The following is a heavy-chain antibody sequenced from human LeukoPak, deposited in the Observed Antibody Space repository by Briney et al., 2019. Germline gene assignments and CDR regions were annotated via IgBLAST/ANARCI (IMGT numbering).Heavy chain of an antibody. Sequence: AAVTVSCMACGCTFTAYYIHWVGQAPGRGVEWMGWSNPNRGGTIYTQKFQGRVTMTRDTSISTAYMELSRLKSDATAVYYCARGPSNQGSYYAYWGQGTLVTVSS. CDR1: GCTFTAYY. J-gene: IGHJ4*02. CDR3: ARGPSNQGSYYAY. CDR2: SNPNRGGT. D-gene: IGHD1-14*01. V-gene: IGHV1-2*02.